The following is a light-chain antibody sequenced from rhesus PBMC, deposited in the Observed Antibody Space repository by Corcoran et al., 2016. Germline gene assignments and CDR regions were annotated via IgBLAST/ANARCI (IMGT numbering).Light chain of an antibody. CDR2: KAT. Sequence: DIQMTQSPSSLSVTVGDRVAITCWTSENVHNYLNWYQQKPGQAPKLLIYKATSLEKGVPSRFSGRGSGAAYTFTISSLESEDFATYYCQQSYGSPFTFGPGTKVDIK. CDR3: QQSYGSPFT. CDR1: ENVHNY. J-gene: IGKJ3*01. V-gene: IGKV1-74*01.